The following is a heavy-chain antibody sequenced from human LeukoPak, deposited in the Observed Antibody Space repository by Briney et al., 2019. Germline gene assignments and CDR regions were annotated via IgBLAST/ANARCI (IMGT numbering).Heavy chain of an antibody. V-gene: IGHV3-48*03. D-gene: IGHD1-26*01. CDR3: ARVSLLYSGSYGY. CDR2: ISSSGSTI. J-gene: IGHJ4*02. CDR1: GFIFTNYA. Sequence: GGSLRLSCAASGFIFTNYAMNWVRQAPGKGLEWVSYISSSGSTIYYADSVKGRFTISRDNAKNSLYLQMNSLRAEDTAVYYCARVSLLYSGSYGYWGQGTLVTVSS.